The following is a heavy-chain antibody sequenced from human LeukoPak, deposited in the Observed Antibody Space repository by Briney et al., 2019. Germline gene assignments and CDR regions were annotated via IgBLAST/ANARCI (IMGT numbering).Heavy chain of an antibody. V-gene: IGHV3-23*01. J-gene: IGHJ5*02. CDR2: ITNSGGST. CDR1: CFTFPNYA. CDR3: AKVGITGYNWFDP. D-gene: IGHD1-20*01. Sequence: GGALSLSCAAACFTFPNYAMSWVRQAPGKGLERVSAITNSGGSTYYADAVKGRFTISRDSSKNTLCLQMNSLRAEEKAVYYCAKVGITGYNWFDPWGQGTLVTVSS.